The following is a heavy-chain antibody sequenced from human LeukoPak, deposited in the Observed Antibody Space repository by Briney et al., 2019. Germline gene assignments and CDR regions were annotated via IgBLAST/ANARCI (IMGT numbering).Heavy chain of an antibody. J-gene: IGHJ3*02. V-gene: IGHV3-21*01. CDR2: ISSSISYI. CDR3: ASTSPLYDSSGYYSDDAFDI. D-gene: IGHD3-22*01. Sequence: XXGRXXXGXGLEWVXSISSSISYIYYAASVKGRFTISRDNAKNSLYLQMNSLRAEDTAVYYCASTSPLYDSSGYYSDDAFDIWGQGTMVTVSS.